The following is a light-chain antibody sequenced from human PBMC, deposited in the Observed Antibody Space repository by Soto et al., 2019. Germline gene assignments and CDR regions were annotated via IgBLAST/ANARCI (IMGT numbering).Light chain of an antibody. CDR2: DAS. V-gene: IGKV3-15*01. J-gene: IGKJ5*01. CDR1: QSVSSN. CDR3: QQYKNWPLIT. Sequence: EIVMTQSPATLSVSPGERATLSRRASQSVSSNLAWYQQKPGQAPRLLIYDASTRATGLPARFSGSGSGTEFTLTVSSLQSEDFAVYYCQQYKNWPLITFGQGTRLEIK.